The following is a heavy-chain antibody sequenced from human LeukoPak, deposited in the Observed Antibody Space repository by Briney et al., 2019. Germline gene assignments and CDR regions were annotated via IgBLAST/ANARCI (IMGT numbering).Heavy chain of an antibody. D-gene: IGHD3-3*01. CDR1: GGSISSSSYY. CDR2: IYYSGST. V-gene: IGHV4-39*01. J-gene: IGHJ6*03. Sequence: SETLSLTCTVSGGSISSSSYYWDWIRQPPGKGLEWIGSIYYSGSTYYNPSLKSRVTISVDTSKNQFSLKLSSVTAADTAVYYCARLVGTIFGVVTHQYYYYYMDVWGKGTTVTVSS. CDR3: ARLVGTIFGVVTHQYYYYYMDV.